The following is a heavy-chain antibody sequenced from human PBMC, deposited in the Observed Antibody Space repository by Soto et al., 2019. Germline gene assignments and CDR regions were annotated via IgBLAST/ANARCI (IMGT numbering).Heavy chain of an antibody. Sequence: GGSLRLSCAASGFTFSSYAMSWVRQAPGKGLEWVSAISGSGGSTYYADSVKGRFTISRDNSKNTLYLQMNSLRAEDTAVYYCAKDEGYVSSVDMDVWGQGTTVTVSS. CDR2: ISGSGGST. J-gene: IGHJ6*02. D-gene: IGHD6-13*01. CDR1: GFTFSSYA. CDR3: AKDEGYVSSVDMDV. V-gene: IGHV3-23*01.